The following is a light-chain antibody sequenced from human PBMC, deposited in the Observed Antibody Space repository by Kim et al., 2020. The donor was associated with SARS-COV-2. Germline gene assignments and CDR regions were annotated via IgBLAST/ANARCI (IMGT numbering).Light chain of an antibody. V-gene: IGKV3-15*01. CDR3: QQYNKWPLT. CDR1: EGVTSN. Sequence: EIVMTQSPATLSVSPGERATLSCRASEGVTSNLAWYQQEPGQAPRLLIYGASTRATGIPARFSGSGSGTEFTLTISSLQSEDFAVYYCQQYNKWPLTFGGGTKVDIK. CDR2: GAS. J-gene: IGKJ4*01.